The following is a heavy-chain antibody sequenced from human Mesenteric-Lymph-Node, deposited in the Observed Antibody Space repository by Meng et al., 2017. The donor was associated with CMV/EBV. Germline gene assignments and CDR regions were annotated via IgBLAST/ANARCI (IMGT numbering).Heavy chain of an antibody. V-gene: IGHV3-66*02. CDR3: ARRDYGKNDVFDI. J-gene: IGHJ3*02. CDR1: GFTFRSHW. Sequence: GESLKISCAASGFTFRSHWMNWVRQAPGKGLEWVSIINSGGSTYYADSVKGRFTISRDNSKNTLYLQMNSLRVEDTAVYYCARRDYGKNDVFDIWGQGTMVTVSS. D-gene: IGHD4-17*01. CDR2: INSGGST.